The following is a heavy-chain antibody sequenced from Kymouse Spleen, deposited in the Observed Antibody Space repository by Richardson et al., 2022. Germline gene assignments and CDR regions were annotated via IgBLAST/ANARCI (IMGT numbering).Heavy chain of an antibody. CDR2: ISYDGSNK. D-gene: IGHD1-20*01,IGHD1-7*01. J-gene: IGHJ6*02. Sequence: QVQLVESGGGVVQPGRSLRLSCAASGFTFSSYGMHWVRQAPGKGLEWVAVISYDGSNKYYADSVKGRFTISRDNSKNTLYLQMNSLRAEDTAVYYCAKDRITGTDGDYGMDVWGQGTTVTVSS. V-gene: IGHV3-30*18. CDR1: GFTFSSYG. CDR3: AKDRITGTDGDYGMDV.